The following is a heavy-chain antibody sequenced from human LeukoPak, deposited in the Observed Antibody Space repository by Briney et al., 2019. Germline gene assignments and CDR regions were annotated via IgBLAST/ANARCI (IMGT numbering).Heavy chain of an antibody. CDR3: ARGRYSSGWYSFTAFFAFDI. CDR1: GYTFTSYD. V-gene: IGHV1-8*01. CDR2: MNPNSGNT. D-gene: IGHD6-19*01. Sequence: ASVKVSCKASGYTFTSYDINRVRQATGQGLEWMGWMNPNSGNTGYAQKFQGRVTMTRNTSISTAYMELSSLRSEDTAVYYCARGRYSSGWYSFTAFFAFDIWGQGTMVTVSS. J-gene: IGHJ3*02.